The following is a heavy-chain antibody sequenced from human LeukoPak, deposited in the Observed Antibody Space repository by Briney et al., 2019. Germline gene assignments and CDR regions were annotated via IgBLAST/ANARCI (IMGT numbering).Heavy chain of an antibody. CDR1: GGTFSSYA. V-gene: IGHV1-18*01. CDR2: ISAYNGNT. CDR3: ARELTPYGSGSYAVY. D-gene: IGHD3-10*01. J-gene: IGHJ4*02. Sequence: ASVKVSCKASGGTFSSYAISWVRQAPGQGLEWMGWISAYNGNTNYAQKLQGRVTMTTDTSTSTAYMELRSLRSDDTAVYYCARELTPYGSGSYAVYWGQGTLVTVSS.